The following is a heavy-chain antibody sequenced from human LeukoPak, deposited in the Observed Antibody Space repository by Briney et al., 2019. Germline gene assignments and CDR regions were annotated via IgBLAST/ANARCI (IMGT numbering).Heavy chain of an antibody. CDR2: IISIFGTA. CDR3: ARDLGPAAPFGWFDP. V-gene: IGHV1-69*05. Sequence: GASVKVSCKASGGTFSSYAISWVRQAPGQGLEWMGGIISIFGTANYAQKFQGRVTITTDESTSTAYMELSSLRSEDTAVYYCARDLGPAAPFGWFDPWGQGTLVTVSS. D-gene: IGHD2-2*01. J-gene: IGHJ5*02. CDR1: GGTFSSYA.